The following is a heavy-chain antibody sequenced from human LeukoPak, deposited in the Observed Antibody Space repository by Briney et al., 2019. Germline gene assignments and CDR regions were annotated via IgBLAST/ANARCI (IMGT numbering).Heavy chain of an antibody. V-gene: IGHV3-30*18. CDR1: GFTFSSYG. CDR2: ISYDGSNK. D-gene: IGHD2-21*01. CDR3: ANSRSYSPYYYYGMDV. J-gene: IGHJ6*02. Sequence: GGSLRLFCGASGFTFSSYGKHWVRQAPGQGLEGGAVISYDGSNKYYADSVKGRFTISRDNSKNTLYLQMNSLRAEDTAVYYCANSRSYSPYYYYGMDVWGQGTTVTVSS.